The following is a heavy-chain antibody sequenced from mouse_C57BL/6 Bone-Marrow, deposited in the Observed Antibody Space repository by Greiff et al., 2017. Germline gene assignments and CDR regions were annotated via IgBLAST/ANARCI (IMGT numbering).Heavy chain of an antibody. CDR2: INPSSGYT. V-gene: IGHV1-4*01. CDR3: ARARNWGDFDY. D-gene: IGHD4-1*01. CDR1: GYTFTSYT. Sequence: VKLVESGAELARPGASVKMSCKASGYTFTSYTMHWVKQRPGQGLEWIGYINPSSGYTKYNQKFKDKATLTADKSSSTAYMQLSSLTSEDSAVYYCARARNWGDFDYWGQGTTLTVSS. J-gene: IGHJ2*01.